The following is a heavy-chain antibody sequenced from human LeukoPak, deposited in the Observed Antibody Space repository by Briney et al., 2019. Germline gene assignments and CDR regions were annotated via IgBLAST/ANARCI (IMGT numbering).Heavy chain of an antibody. CDR2: IKQDGSEK. CDR1: GFTFSSYG. V-gene: IGHV3-7*01. J-gene: IGHJ5*02. D-gene: IGHD6-13*01. Sequence: PGGSLRLSCAASGFTFSSYGMHWVRQAPGKGLEWVANIKQDGSEKYYVDSVKGRFTISRDNAKNSLYLQMNSLRAEDTAVYYCASSLGVLRKYNWFDPWGQGTLVTVSS. CDR3: ASSLGVLRKYNWFDP.